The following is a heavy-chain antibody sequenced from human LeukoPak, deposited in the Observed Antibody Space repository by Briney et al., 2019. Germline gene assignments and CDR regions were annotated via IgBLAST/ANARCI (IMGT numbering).Heavy chain of an antibody. V-gene: IGHV4-4*07. Sequence: SETLSLTCTVSGGSTSSYYWSWIRQPAGKGLEWIGRIYTSGSTNYNPSLKSRVIMSVDTSKNQFSLKLSSVTAADTAVYYCAXXXXXXXXYYYYYGIDVWGQGTTVTVSS. J-gene: IGHJ6*02. CDR3: AXXXXXXXXYYYYYGIDV. CDR1: GGSTSSYY. CDR2: IYTSGST.